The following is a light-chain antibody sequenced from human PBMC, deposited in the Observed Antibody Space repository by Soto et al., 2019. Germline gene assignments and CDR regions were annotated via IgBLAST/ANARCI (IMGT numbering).Light chain of an antibody. CDR1: SSNIGAGYD. CDR2: GNS. Sequence: QSVLTQPPSVSGAPGQRVTISCTGSSSNIGAGYDVHWYQHLPGKAPRLLIYGNSKRPPGVPDRFSGSKSGTSASLAITGLQAEDEADYYCQSYDSSLSVWVFGGGTQLTVL. J-gene: IGLJ7*01. V-gene: IGLV1-40*01. CDR3: QSYDSSLSVWV.